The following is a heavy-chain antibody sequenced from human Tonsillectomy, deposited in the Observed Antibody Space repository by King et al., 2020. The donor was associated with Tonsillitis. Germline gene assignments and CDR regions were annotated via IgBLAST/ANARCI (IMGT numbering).Heavy chain of an antibody. V-gene: IGHV4-38-2*02. D-gene: IGHD1-26*01. J-gene: IGHJ4*02. CDR2: IYHSGST. CDR1: GYSISSGYY. Sequence: VQLQESGPGLVKPSETLSLTCTVSGYSISSGYYWGWIRQPPGKGLEWIGSIYHSGSTYYNPSLKSRVTISVDTYKNRFSLKLSSVTAADTAVYYCARDTSGSYYSVVDYWGQGTLVTVSS. CDR3: ARDTSGSYYSVVDY.